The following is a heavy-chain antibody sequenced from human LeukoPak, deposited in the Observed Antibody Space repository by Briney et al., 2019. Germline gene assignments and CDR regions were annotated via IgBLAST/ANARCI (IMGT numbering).Heavy chain of an antibody. CDR3: ATDRADYWFDP. J-gene: IGHJ5*02. Sequence: ASVKVSCKASGYTFTSYYMHWVRQAPGQGLEWMGIINPSGGSTSYAQKFQGRVTMTRDTSTSTVYMELSSLRSEDTAVYYCATDRADYWFDPWGQGTLVTVSS. V-gene: IGHV1-46*01. CDR2: INPSGGST. D-gene: IGHD5-18*01. CDR1: GYTFTSYY.